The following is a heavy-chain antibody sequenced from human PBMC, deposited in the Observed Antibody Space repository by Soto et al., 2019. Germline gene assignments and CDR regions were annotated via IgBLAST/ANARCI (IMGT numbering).Heavy chain of an antibody. Sequence: QLQLEESGSGRVEPSPTLSITCTVSGGSINSAGLSWGWVRQSPGKGLEWIGYSYHSGINYYNPHLQRPVTRAVHRTKAYFELRMTAVNAADTAVYFCARARDYDRCFDLWGLGTPVTVSS. CDR1: GGSINSAGLS. CDR3: ARARDYDRCFDL. J-gene: IGHJ4*02. D-gene: IGHD3-16*01. CDR2: SYHSGIN. V-gene: IGHV4-30-2*06.